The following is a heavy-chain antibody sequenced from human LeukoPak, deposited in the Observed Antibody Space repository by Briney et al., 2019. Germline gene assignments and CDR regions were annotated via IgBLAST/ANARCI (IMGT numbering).Heavy chain of an antibody. CDR1: GSSISTNSYY. V-gene: IGHV4-39*01. CDR2: ISYSGST. D-gene: IGHD1-7*01. Sequence: PSETLSLTCTVSGSSISTNSYYWGWIRQPPGKGLEWIGTISYSGSTYHNPSLKSRVTMSVDTSKNQLSLNLSSVTAADTAVYYCARGTIEGFDPWGQGTLVTVSS. J-gene: IGHJ5*02. CDR3: ARGTIEGFDP.